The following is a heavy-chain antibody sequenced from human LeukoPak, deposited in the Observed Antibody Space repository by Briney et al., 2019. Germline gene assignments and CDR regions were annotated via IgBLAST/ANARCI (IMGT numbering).Heavy chain of an antibody. CDR3: ARDPDGDYDFDY. D-gene: IGHD4-17*01. CDR2: INSNGAVI. CDR1: GFSFSDYG. V-gene: IGHV3-48*01. Sequence: GGSLRLSCAASGFSFSDYGMNWVRRAPGKGLEWLSHINSNGAVISYADSVKGRFTISRDTAKSSLYLQMNSLKIEDTAIYFCARDPDGDYDFDYWGQGTLVTISS. J-gene: IGHJ4*02.